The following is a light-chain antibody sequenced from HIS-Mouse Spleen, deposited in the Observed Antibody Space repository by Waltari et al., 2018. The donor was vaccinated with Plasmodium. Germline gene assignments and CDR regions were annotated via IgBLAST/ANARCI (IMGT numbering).Light chain of an antibody. CDR1: QSISSW. V-gene: IGKV1-5*03. CDR3: QQYNSDSGT. Sequence: DIQMTQSPSTLSASVGDRVTITCRASQSISSWLAWYQQKPGKAPKLLIYKACSLESGVPSRFSGRGDDTEFTLTNSSLQPDDFATYYCQQYNSDSGTFGEGTTVEIK. CDR2: KAC. J-gene: IGKJ1*01.